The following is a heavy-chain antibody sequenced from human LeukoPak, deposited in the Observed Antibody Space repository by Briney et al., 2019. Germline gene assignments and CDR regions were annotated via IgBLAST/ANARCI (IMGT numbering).Heavy chain of an antibody. D-gene: IGHD6-19*01. V-gene: IGHV1-46*01. Sequence: ASVTVSCKASGYTFTSYYMHWVRQAPGQGLEWMGIINPSGGSTSYAQKFQGRVTMTRDPSISTAYMELNRLRSDDTAVYYCAREMGAVASFDYWGQGTLVTVSS. CDR2: INPSGGST. CDR3: AREMGAVASFDY. CDR1: GYTFTSYY. J-gene: IGHJ4*02.